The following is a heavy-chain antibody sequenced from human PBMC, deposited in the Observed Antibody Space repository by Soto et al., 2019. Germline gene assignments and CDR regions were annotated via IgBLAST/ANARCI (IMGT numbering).Heavy chain of an antibody. D-gene: IGHD3-22*01. CDR1: GFTFSSYA. CDR3: ARDNYYDSSGYYSNWFDP. V-gene: IGHV3-30-3*01. J-gene: IGHJ5*02. CDR2: ISYDGSNK. Sequence: QSGGSLRLSCAASGFTFSSYAMHWVRQAPGKGLEWVAVISYDGSNKYYADSVKGRFTISRDNSKNTLYLQMNSLRAEDTAVYYCARDNYYDSSGYYSNWFDPWGQGTLVTVSS.